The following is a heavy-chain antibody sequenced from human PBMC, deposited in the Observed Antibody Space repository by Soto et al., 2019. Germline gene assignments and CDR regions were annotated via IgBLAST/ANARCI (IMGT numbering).Heavy chain of an antibody. J-gene: IGHJ4*02. D-gene: IGHD3-16*01. CDR1: GVTFSNVW. Sequence: EVQLVESGGGFVKPGGSLTLSCAASGVTFSNVWMNWVRQAPGKGLEWVGRIKSKSDGGTTDYAAPVKGRFTISRDDSKNMLYLQLNSLKTEDTAVYYCTTDVWIYFPADYWGQGTLVTVSS. CDR3: TTDVWIYFPADY. CDR2: IKSKSDGGTT. V-gene: IGHV3-15*07.